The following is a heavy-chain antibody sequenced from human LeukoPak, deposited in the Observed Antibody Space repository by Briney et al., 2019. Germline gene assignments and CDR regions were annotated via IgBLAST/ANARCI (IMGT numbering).Heavy chain of an antibody. CDR3: PSGMWEFIH. D-gene: IGHD1-26*01. CDR2: IEHDGGEK. V-gene: IGHV3-7*01. CDR1: GLRFSDYW. Sequence: GGSLRLSCVASGLRFSDYWMRWVRQPPGKGLEWVANIEHDGGEKYYVDSVKGRFTISRDNGQNSMYLQMSSLSVDDGAVYYCPSGMWEFIHGGPGTLVTVPS. J-gene: IGHJ4*02.